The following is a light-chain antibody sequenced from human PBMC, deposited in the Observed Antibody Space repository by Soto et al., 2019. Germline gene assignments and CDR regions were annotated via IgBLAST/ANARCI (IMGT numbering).Light chain of an antibody. CDR3: QQHRSTPGT. J-gene: IGKJ1*01. V-gene: IGKV3D-15*02. Sequence: ETVLISSQRNLVVSREERATLSCRASQSVSSSLAWYQQKPGQAPRLLIYGASNRATGIPARFSGSGSGTEYTLGISSRQSGEFAVQYYQQHRSTPGTFGQGTRVDIK. CDR2: GAS. CDR1: QSVSSS.